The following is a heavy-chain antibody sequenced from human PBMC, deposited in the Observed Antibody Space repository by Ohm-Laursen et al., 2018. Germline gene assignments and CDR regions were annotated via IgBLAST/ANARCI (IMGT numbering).Heavy chain of an antibody. CDR1: GGSFSGYY. V-gene: IGHV4-34*01. J-gene: IGHJ4*02. CDR2: INHSGST. Sequence: SDTLSLTCPVYGGSFSGYYWSWIRQPQGKGLEWIGEINHSGSTKYNSPFKSRVTISVDTSKNQFSLKLSSVTAADTAVYYCARGFSGWWGRIDYWGQGILVTVSS. D-gene: IGHD6-19*01. CDR3: ARGFSGWWGRIDY.